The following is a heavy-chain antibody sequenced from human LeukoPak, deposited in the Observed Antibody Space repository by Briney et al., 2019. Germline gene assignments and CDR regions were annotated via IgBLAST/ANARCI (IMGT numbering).Heavy chain of an antibody. D-gene: IGHD2-2*01. CDR1: GFTFSSYA. Sequence: GASLRPSCAASGFTFSSYAMSWVRQAPGKGLEWVSAISGSGGSTYYADSVKGRFTISRDNSKNTLYLQMNSLRAEDTAVCYCAKGVYCSSTSCPYYYYGMDVWGQGTTVTVSS. V-gene: IGHV3-23*01. CDR2: ISGSGGST. CDR3: AKGVYCSSTSCPYYYYGMDV. J-gene: IGHJ6*02.